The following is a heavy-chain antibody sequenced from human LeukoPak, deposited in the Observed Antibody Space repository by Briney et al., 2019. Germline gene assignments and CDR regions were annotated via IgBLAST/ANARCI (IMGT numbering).Heavy chain of an antibody. D-gene: IGHD2-15*01. CDR3: ARQEYCSGGSCYTWFDP. CDR2: IYPRDSDT. V-gene: IGHV5-51*01. CDR1: GYSFTSYW. J-gene: IGHJ5*02. Sequence: KLGESLKISCKGSGYSFTSYWIGWVRQMPGKGLEWMGIIYPRDSDTRYSPSFQGQVTISADKSISTAYLQWSSLKASDTAMYYCARQEYCSGGSCYTWFDPWGQGTLATVSS.